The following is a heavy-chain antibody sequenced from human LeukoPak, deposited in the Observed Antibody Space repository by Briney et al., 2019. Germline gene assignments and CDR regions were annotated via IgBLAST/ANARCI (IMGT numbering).Heavy chain of an antibody. CDR1: VYTFTSYG. Sequence: GASVKVSCKASVYTFTSYGISWVRQAPGQGLEWMGWISAYNDNTNYAQKLQGRVTMTTDTGTITAYMGLRSLRSDDTAVYYCVRDRLRYFDWSQDYWGQETLVTVSS. J-gene: IGHJ4*02. D-gene: IGHD3-9*01. CDR2: ISAYNDNT. CDR3: VRDRLRYFDWSQDY. V-gene: IGHV1-18*01.